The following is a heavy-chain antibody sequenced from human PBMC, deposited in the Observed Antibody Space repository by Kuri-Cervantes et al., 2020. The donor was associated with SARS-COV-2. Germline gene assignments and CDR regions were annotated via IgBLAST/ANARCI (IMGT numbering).Heavy chain of an antibody. Sequence: GGSLGLSCAASGFTFSSYAMHWVRQAPGKGLEWVAVISYDGSNKYYADSVKGRFTISRDNSKNTLYLQMNSLRAEDTAVYYCAREFPGDYFDYWGQGTLVTVSS. J-gene: IGHJ4*02. CDR2: ISYDGSNK. CDR3: AREFPGDYFDY. D-gene: IGHD1-14*01. CDR1: GFTFSSYA. V-gene: IGHV3-30-3*01.